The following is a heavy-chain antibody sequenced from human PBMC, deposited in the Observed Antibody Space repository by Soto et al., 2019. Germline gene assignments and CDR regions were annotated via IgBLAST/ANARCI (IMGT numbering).Heavy chain of an antibody. J-gene: IGHJ6*02. Sequence: PSETLSLTCTVSGGSISSADYYWSWIRQHPGKGLEWIGHIYYIGSTYYNPSLKSRVAISVDTSKNQFSLKLSSVAAADTAVYYCARGNRIAALAKDYYYAMGVGGQGTTVTVSS. CDR3: ARGNRIAALAKDYYYAMGV. CDR2: IYYIGST. D-gene: IGHD6-6*01. V-gene: IGHV4-31*03. CDR1: GGSISSADYY.